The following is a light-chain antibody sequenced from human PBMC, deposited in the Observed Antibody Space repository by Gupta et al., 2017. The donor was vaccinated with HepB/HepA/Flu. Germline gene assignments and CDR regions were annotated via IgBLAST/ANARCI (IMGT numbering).Light chain of an antibody. CDR2: EVA. J-gene: IGLJ1*01. CDR1: NTDVGSYNF. Sequence: QSALTQPPSASGSPAQSIPISCTGSNTDVGSYNFVSWFQQHPGKAPRLLIYEVAKRPSGVPDRFSGSKSGNTASLTVSGLQADDEADYYCFSYAGGDNWVFGTGTKVTVL. CDR3: FSYAGGDNWV. V-gene: IGLV2-8*01.